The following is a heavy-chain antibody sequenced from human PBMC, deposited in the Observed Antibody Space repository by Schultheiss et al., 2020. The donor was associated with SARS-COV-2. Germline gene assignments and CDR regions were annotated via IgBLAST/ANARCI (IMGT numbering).Heavy chain of an antibody. CDR3: ASGVCSSTSCYIDY. J-gene: IGHJ4*02. CDR1: GYTFTSYG. CDR2: ISAYNGNT. V-gene: IGHV1-18*01. D-gene: IGHD2-2*02. Sequence: ASVKVSCKASGYTFTSYGISWVRQAPGQGLEWMGWISAYNGNTGYAQKFQGRVTMTTDTSTSTAYMELRSLRSDDTAVYYCASGVCSSTSCYIDYWGQGTLVTVSS.